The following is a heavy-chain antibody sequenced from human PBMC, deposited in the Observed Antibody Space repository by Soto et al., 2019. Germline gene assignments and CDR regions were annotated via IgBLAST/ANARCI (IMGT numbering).Heavy chain of an antibody. V-gene: IGHV3-15*01. D-gene: IGHD6-19*01. CDR1: GFTFSNAW. Sequence: GGSLRLSCAASGFTFSNAWMSWVRQAPGKGLEWVGRIKSKTDGGTTDYAAPVKGRFTISRDDSKNTLYLQMNSLKTEDTAVYYCTTEIAVAGREYYFDYWGQGTLVTVSS. J-gene: IGHJ4*02. CDR2: IKSKTDGGTT. CDR3: TTEIAVAGREYYFDY.